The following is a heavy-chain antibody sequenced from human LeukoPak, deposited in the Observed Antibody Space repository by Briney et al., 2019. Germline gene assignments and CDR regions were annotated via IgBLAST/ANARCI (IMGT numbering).Heavy chain of an antibody. D-gene: IGHD2-15*01. CDR3: ASQIYCSGGSCYSGWFDP. Sequence: PSETLSLTCTVSGGSISSYYWSWIRQPPGKGLEWIGYIYYSGSTNYNPSLKSRVTISEDTSKNQFSLKLSSVTAADTAVYYCASQIYCSGGSCYSGWFDPWGQGTLVTVSS. CDR1: GGSISSYY. J-gene: IGHJ5*02. V-gene: IGHV4-59*01. CDR2: IYYSGST.